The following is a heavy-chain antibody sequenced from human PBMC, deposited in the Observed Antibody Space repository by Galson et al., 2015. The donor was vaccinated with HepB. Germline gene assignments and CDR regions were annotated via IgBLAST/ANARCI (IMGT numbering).Heavy chain of an antibody. CDR2: ISYNGDTQ. CDR3: AREDRNAYDFFHY. CDR1: GFSFRSYT. V-gene: IGHV3-30*04. J-gene: IGHJ4*02. D-gene: IGHD2-15*01. Sequence: SLRLSCAVSGFSFRSYTMHWVRQAPGKGLEWMSSISYNGDTQNYVDSVKGRFTTSRDNSKSTLYLQMNGLRPEDTAVYYCAREDRNAYDFFHYLGQGTLVSVSP.